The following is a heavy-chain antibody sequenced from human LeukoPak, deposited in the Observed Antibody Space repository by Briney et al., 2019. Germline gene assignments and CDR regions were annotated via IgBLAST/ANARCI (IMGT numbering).Heavy chain of an antibody. Sequence: GGSLRLSCAASGFTFNNFAMIWVRQAPGKGLEWVSAISGSGGSTYYADSVKGRFTISRDNSKNTLYLQMNSLGAEDTAVYYCAKDVDIVATIPYWGQGTLVTVSS. V-gene: IGHV3-23*01. J-gene: IGHJ4*02. CDR2: ISGSGGST. CDR1: GFTFNNFA. CDR3: AKDVDIVATIPY. D-gene: IGHD5-12*01.